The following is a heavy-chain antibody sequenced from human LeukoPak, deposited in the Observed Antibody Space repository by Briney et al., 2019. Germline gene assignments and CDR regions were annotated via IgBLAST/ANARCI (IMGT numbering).Heavy chain of an antibody. D-gene: IGHD1-7*01. CDR1: GFTCSTHS. J-gene: IGHJ3*02. V-gene: IGHV3-21*01. CDR3: ARDKTGTNDAFDI. CDR2: ISYSSTYI. Sequence: PGGSLRLSCAVSGFTCSTHSINWVRQAPGKGLEWVSSISYSSTYIYYADSVKGRFTISRDNAKNSLYLQMNSLRAEDTAVYYCARDKTGTNDAFDIWGLGTMVTVSS.